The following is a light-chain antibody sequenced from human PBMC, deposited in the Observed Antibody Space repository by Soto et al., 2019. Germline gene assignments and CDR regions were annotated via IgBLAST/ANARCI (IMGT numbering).Light chain of an antibody. CDR3: QQRSNWPIT. J-gene: IGKJ5*01. Sequence: EIVWTQSPGTLSLSPGERATLSCRASQSVDSSYLAWYHQRPGQAPRLLIYGASSRATGIPDRFSGSGSGTDFTLTISRLEPEDFAVYYCQQRSNWPITFGQGTRLEIK. V-gene: IGKV3D-20*02. CDR2: GAS. CDR1: QSVDSSY.